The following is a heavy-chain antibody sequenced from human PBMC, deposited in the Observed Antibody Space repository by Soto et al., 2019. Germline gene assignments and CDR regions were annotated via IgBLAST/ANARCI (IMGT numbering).Heavy chain of an antibody. CDR2: VTHDGSLY. Sequence: QVQLVESGGGVVQPGRSLRLSCVASGFTFSSCAMHWVRQVPGKGLEWLAVVTHDGSLYPYADSVNGRFSISRDNSRRTLYLQMISLRPEDTAVYYCVKDRSETWSFDYWGKGSLVTVSS. CDR3: VKDRSETWSFDY. V-gene: IGHV3-30*18. D-gene: IGHD2-8*02. CDR1: GFTFSSCA. J-gene: IGHJ4*02.